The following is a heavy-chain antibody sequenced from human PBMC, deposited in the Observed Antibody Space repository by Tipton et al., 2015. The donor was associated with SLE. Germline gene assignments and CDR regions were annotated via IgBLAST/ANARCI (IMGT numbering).Heavy chain of an antibody. CDR3: ARESDYSGQDAFDI. J-gene: IGHJ4*02. CDR1: GGSISSGGYY. Sequence: TLSLTCTVSGGSISSGGYYWSWIRQPAGKGLEWIGRIYTSGSTNYNPSLKSRVTISVDTSKNHFSLKLSSVTAADTAVYYCARESDYSGQDAFDIWGQGTLVTVSS. D-gene: IGHD1-26*01. CDR2: IYTSGST. V-gene: IGHV4-61*02.